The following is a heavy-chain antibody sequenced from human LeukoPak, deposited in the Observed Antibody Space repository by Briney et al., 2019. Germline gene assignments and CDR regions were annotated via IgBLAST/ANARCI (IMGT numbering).Heavy chain of an antibody. D-gene: IGHD2-21*01. CDR3: ARGGGAVDWFDP. CDR1: GGSINSYY. V-gene: IGHV4-59*01. CDR2: IYYSGST. J-gene: IGHJ5*02. Sequence: SETLSLTCTVSGGSINSYYWSWIRQPPGRGLEWMGYIYYSGSTNYNPSLKSRVTISVDTSKNQFSLKLSSVTAADTAVYYCARGGGAVDWFDPWGQGTLVTVSS.